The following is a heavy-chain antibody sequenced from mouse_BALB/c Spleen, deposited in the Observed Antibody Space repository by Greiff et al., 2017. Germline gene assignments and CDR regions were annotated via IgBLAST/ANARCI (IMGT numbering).Heavy chain of an antibody. CDR1: GFTFSDYY. Sequence: EVQLVESGGGLVKPGGSLKLSCAASGFTFSDYYMYWVRQTPEKRLEWVATISDGGSYTYYPDSVKGRFTISRDNAKNNLYLQMSSLKSEDTAMYYCARGGYSDYWGQGTTLTVSS. V-gene: IGHV5-4*02. D-gene: IGHD2-3*01. J-gene: IGHJ2*01. CDR3: ARGGYSDY. CDR2: ISDGGSYT.